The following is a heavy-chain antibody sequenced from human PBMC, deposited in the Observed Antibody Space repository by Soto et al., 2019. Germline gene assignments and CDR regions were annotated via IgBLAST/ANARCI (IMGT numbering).Heavy chain of an antibody. J-gene: IGHJ6*02. D-gene: IGHD1-26*01. CDR2: ISYDGSNK. CDR1: GXTFSSYG. V-gene: IGHV3-30*18. CDR3: AKGRELPYYYYYYYGMDV. Sequence: LRLSFAASGXTFSSYGMHWVRQAPGKGLEWVAVISYDGSNKYYADSVKGRFTISRDNSKNTLYLQMNSLRAEDTAVYYCAKGRELPYYYYYYYGMDVWGQGTTVTVSS.